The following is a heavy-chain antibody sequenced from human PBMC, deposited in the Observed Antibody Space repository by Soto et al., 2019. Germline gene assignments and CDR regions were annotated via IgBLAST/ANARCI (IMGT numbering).Heavy chain of an antibody. Sequence: PGGSLRLSWAASGFTFSSYAMSWVRQAPGKGLEWVSAISGSGGSTYYADSVKGRFTISRDNSKNTLYLQMNSLRAEDTAVYYCAKALAYYDSSGYPAGLWGQGTLVTVSS. CDR2: ISGSGGST. J-gene: IGHJ4*02. CDR1: GFTFSSYA. V-gene: IGHV3-23*01. D-gene: IGHD3-22*01. CDR3: AKALAYYDSSGYPAGL.